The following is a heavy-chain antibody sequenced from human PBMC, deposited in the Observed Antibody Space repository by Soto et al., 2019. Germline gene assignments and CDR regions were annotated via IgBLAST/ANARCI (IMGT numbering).Heavy chain of an antibody. J-gene: IGHJ4*02. CDR1: GFTFSSYA. CDR2: ISGSGGST. D-gene: IGHD4-17*01. CDR3: ANEVGSGDYSDTDPHDY. V-gene: IGHV3-23*01. Sequence: GGSLRLSCAASGFTFSSYAMSWVRQAPGKGLEWVSAISGSGGSTYYADSVKGRFTISRDNSKNTLYLQMNSLRAEDTAVYYCANEVGSGDYSDTDPHDYWGQGTLVTVSS.